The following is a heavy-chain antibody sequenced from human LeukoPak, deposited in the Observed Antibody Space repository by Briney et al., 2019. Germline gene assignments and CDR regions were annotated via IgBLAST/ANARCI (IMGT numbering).Heavy chain of an antibody. CDR1: GFTFSSYE. CDR2: ISSSGSTI. D-gene: IGHD4-23*01. V-gene: IGHV3-48*03. CDR3: ARCGNWGVGHAFDI. J-gene: IGHJ3*02. Sequence: PGGPLRLSCAASGFTFSSYEMNWVRQAPGKGLEWVSYISSSGSTIYSADSVKGRFSISRDNAKNSLYLQMNSLRAEDTAVYYCARCGNWGVGHAFDIWGQGTMVTVSS.